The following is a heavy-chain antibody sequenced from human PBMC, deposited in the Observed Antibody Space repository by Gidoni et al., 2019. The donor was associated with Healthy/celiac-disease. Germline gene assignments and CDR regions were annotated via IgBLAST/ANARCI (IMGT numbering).Heavy chain of an antibody. CDR2: IIPIFGTA. J-gene: IGHJ6*02. Sequence: QVQLVQSGAEVKKPGSSVKVSCKASGGTFSSYAISWVRQAPGQGLEWMGGIIPIFGTANYAQKVQGRVTITADESTSTAYMELSSLRSEDTAVYYCARTVVVVAATKYYYGMDVWGQGTTVTVSS. V-gene: IGHV1-69*01. CDR3: ARTVVVVAATKYYYGMDV. D-gene: IGHD2-15*01. CDR1: GGTFSSYA.